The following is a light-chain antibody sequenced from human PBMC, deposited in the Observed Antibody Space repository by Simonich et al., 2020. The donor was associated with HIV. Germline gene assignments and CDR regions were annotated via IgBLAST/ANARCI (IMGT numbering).Light chain of an antibody. J-gene: IGKJ1*01. CDR1: QSISTW. CDR2: TAS. Sequence: DIQMTQSPSTLSASVGDRVTITCRASQSISTWLAWYQQKPGKAPNLLIYTASTLERGVPSRFSGSISGTEFTLTISSLQPDDFATYYCQQYNSYSPTFGQGTKVEIK. V-gene: IGKV1-5*03. CDR3: QQYNSYSPT.